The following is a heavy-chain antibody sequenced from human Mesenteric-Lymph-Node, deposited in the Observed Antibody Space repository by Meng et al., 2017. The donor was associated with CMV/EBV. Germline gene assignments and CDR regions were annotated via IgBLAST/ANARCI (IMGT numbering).Heavy chain of an antibody. CDR1: GFTFSYYW. V-gene: IGHV3-7*01. CDR2: IKQDGSEK. CDR3: GRGGLEYSGYDWVDD. Sequence: GESLKISCAASGFTFSYYWMSWVRQAPGKGLEWVANIKQDGSEKYYVDSVKGRFTISRDNAKNTLYLQMNSLRVEDTAVYYCGRGGLEYSGYDWVDDWGQGTLVTVSS. J-gene: IGHJ4*02. D-gene: IGHD5-12*01.